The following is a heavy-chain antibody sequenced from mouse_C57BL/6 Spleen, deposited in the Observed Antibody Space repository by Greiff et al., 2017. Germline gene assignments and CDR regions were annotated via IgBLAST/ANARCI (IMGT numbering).Heavy chain of an antibody. Sequence: EVQVVESGGGLVKPGGSLKLSCAASGFTFSDYGMHWVRQAPEKGLEWVAYISSGSSTIYYADTVKGRFTIFRDNAKNTLFLQMTSLMSEDTAMYYCARRYYYGSSYDYFDYWGQGTTLTVSS. CDR2: ISSGSSTI. CDR1: GFTFSDYG. V-gene: IGHV5-17*01. CDR3: ARRYYYGSSYDYFDY. D-gene: IGHD1-1*01. J-gene: IGHJ2*01.